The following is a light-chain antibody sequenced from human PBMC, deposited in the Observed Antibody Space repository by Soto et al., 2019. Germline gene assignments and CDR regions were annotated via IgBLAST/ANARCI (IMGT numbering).Light chain of an antibody. J-gene: IGKJ2*01. Sequence: EIVLTQSPATLSFSPGDTATLSCRASQNVGSYLAWYQQKPGQAPRLLIYEIFKRATGIPARFSGSGSGTDFTLTISSLQSEDFAVYYCHQSNNWPYTFGQGTKLDIK. CDR1: QNVGSY. V-gene: IGKV3-11*01. CDR2: EIF. CDR3: HQSNNWPYT.